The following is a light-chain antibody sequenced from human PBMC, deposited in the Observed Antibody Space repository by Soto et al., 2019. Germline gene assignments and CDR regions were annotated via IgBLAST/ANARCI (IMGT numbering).Light chain of an antibody. Sequence: DIQMTQSPSSLSASVGDRVTLTCRASQSINTLLNWYQQKPGKAPQLLIYAASSLRSGVPSRFSGSRSGSDFTLTISNLQPEDFVTFICQQSYSPPYTFGQGTKLEIK. J-gene: IGKJ2*01. CDR3: QQSYSPPYT. V-gene: IGKV1-39*01. CDR1: QSINTL. CDR2: AAS.